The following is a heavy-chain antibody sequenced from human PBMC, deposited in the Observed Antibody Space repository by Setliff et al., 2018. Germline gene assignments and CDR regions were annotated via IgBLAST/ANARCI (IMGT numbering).Heavy chain of an antibody. CDR2: VHFTAST. CDR3: ARKVEQWLTPHIDY. V-gene: IGHV4-59*01. CDR1: VASIRNFY. D-gene: IGHD6-19*01. J-gene: IGHJ4*02. Sequence: SETLSLTCNVSVASIRNFYWTWIRQPPGKGLEWIGYVHFTASTNYNPSLKSRVTLSFDVSKSQFSLRLSSVTSADTAVYYCARKVEQWLTPHIDYWGQGALVTVSS.